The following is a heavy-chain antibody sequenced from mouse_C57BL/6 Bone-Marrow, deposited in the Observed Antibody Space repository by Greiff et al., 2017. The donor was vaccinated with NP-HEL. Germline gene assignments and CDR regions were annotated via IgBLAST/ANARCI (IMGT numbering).Heavy chain of an antibody. CDR2: IRLKSDNYAT. Sequence: EVHLVESGGGLVQPGGSMKLSCVASGFTFSNYWMNWVRQSPEKGLEWVAQIRLKSDNYATHYAESVKGRFTISRDDSKSSVYLQMNNLRAEDTGIYYCTGRIYDGYSYAMDYWGQGTSVTVSS. V-gene: IGHV6-3*01. D-gene: IGHD2-3*01. CDR1: GFTFSNYW. J-gene: IGHJ4*01. CDR3: TGRIYDGYSYAMDY.